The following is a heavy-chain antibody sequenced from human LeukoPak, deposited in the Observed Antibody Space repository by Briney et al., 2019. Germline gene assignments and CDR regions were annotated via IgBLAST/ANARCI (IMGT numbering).Heavy chain of an antibody. CDR1: GFTFSDYS. Sequence: GGSLRLSCAASGFTFSDYSMNWVRQAPGKGLEWVSYISSSSLYINYADSVKGRFTVSRDNAKNSLFLQMNSLRAEGTAVYYCVREAYEYHFDYWGQGTLVTVSS. V-gene: IGHV3-21*06. J-gene: IGHJ4*02. D-gene: IGHD5-12*01. CDR2: ISSSSLYI. CDR3: VREAYEYHFDY.